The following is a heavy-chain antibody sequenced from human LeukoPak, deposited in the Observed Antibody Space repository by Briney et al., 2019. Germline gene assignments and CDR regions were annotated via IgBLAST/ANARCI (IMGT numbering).Heavy chain of an antibody. J-gene: IGHJ4*02. CDR1: GFTFSSYG. CDR3: AAQKRGNYRPYYFDY. D-gene: IGHD3-16*02. V-gene: IGHV3-23*01. Sequence: TGGSLRLSCAASGFTFSSYGMSWVRQTPGKGLEWVSTISGSGGRSFYADSVKGRFTLSRDNSKNTLYLQMNSLRAEDTALYYCAAQKRGNYRPYYFDYWGQGTLVTVSS. CDR2: ISGSGGRS.